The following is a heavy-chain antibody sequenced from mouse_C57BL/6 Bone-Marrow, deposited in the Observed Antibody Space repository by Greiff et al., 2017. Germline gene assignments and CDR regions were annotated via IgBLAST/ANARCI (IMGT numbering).Heavy chain of an antibody. CDR3: ARDHSNYDAMDY. J-gene: IGHJ4*01. V-gene: IGHV7-1*01. CDR1: GFTFSDFY. CDR2: SRNKANDDTT. Sequence: EVKVVESGGGLVQSGRSLRLSCATSGFTFSDFYMEWVRQAPGKGLEWIAASRNKANDDTTEYSASVKGRFIVSRDTSQSILYLQMNALRAEDTAIYYCARDHSNYDAMDYWGQGTSGTVSS. D-gene: IGHD2-5*01.